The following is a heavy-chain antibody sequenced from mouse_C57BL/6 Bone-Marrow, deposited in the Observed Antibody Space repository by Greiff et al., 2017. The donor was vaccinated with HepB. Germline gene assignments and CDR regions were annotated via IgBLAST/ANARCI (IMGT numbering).Heavy chain of an antibody. D-gene: IGHD1-1*01. CDR3: ATPIYYYGSSYNFDY. Sequence: QVQLQQSGAELARPGASVKLSCKASGYTFTSYGISWVKQRTGQGLEWIGEISPRSGNTYYNEKFKGKATLTADKSSSTAYMELRSLTSEDSAVYFCATPIYYYGSSYNFDYWGQGTTLTVSS. V-gene: IGHV1-81*01. CDR2: ISPRSGNT. J-gene: IGHJ2*01. CDR1: GYTFTSYG.